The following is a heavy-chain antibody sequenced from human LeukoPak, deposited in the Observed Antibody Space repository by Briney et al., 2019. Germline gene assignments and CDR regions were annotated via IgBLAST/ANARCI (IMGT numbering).Heavy chain of an antibody. CDR3: AKDLKVGATSFDY. CDR2: MDPTGSQK. J-gene: IGHJ4*02. Sequence: GGSLRLSCADSQYTFNGSWMNWVRQAPGKGLEWVANMDPTGSQKRYVDSVRGRFTISRDNSRNTLYLQMNSLRAEDTAVYYCAKDLKVGATSFDYWGQGTLVTVSS. V-gene: IGHV3-7*03. CDR1: QYTFNGSW. D-gene: IGHD1-26*01.